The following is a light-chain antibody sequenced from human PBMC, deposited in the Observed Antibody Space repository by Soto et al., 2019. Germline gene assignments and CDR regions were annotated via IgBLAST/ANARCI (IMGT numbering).Light chain of an antibody. CDR1: QSVRGN. V-gene: IGKV3-15*01. J-gene: IGKJ4*01. Sequence: EIVMTQSPATLSVSPGERATLSCRASQSVRGNLAWSQQKPGQAPRLLIYGASTRATGIPARLSGSGSGTEFTLTISSLQSEDFAVYYCQQYNNWPPLTFGGGTKVEIK. CDR3: QQYNNWPPLT. CDR2: GAS.